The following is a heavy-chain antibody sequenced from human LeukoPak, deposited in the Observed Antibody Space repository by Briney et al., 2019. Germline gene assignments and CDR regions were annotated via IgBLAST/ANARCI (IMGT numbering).Heavy chain of an antibody. V-gene: IGHV3-23*01. CDR1: GFTFSSYA. D-gene: IGHD5-12*01. CDR3: AREEGLDY. J-gene: IGHJ4*02. Sequence: GGSLRLSCAASGFTFSSYAMNWVRQAPGKGLEWVSGISGSGGSTYYADSVKGRFTISRDNAKNSLYLQMNSLRVEDTAVYYCAREEGLDYWGQGTLVTVSS. CDR2: ISGSGGST.